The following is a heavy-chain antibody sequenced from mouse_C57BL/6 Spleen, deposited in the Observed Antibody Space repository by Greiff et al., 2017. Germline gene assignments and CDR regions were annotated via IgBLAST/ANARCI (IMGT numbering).Heavy chain of an antibody. CDR2: INPSNGGT. J-gene: IGHJ1*03. D-gene: IGHD1-1*01. CDR3: ARGDGSSYWYFDV. Sequence: QVQLQQPGTELVKPGASVKLSCKASGYTFTSYWMHWVKQRPGRGLEWIGNINPSNGGTNYNEKFKSKATLTVDKSSSTAYMQLSSLTSEDSAVYYCARGDGSSYWYFDVWGTGTTVTVSS. CDR1: GYTFTSYW. V-gene: IGHV1-53*01.